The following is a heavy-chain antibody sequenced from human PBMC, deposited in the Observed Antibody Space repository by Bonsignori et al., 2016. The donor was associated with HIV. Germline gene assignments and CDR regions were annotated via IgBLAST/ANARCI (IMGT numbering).Heavy chain of an antibody. D-gene: IGHD3-16*01. CDR3: ATSHLNVWDY. J-gene: IGHJ4*02. V-gene: IGHV1-69-2*01. Sequence: WVRQAPGQGLEWMGLVDPEDGETIYAEKFQGRVTITADTSTDTAYMELSSLRSEDTAVYYCATSHLNVWDYWGQGTLVTVSS. CDR2: VDPEDGET.